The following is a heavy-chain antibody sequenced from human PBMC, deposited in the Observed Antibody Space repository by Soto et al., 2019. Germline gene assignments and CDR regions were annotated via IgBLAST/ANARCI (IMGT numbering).Heavy chain of an antibody. CDR2: ISSSSSTI. Sequence: GGSLRLSCAASGFTFSSYSMNWVRQAPGKGLEWVSYISSSSSTIYYADSVKGRFTISRDNAKNSLYLQMNSLSDEDTAVYYCASAPGRRRYYYYGMDVWGQGTTVTVSS. CDR1: GFTFSSYS. V-gene: IGHV3-48*02. CDR3: ASAPGRRRYYYYGMDV. J-gene: IGHJ6*02. D-gene: IGHD1-26*01.